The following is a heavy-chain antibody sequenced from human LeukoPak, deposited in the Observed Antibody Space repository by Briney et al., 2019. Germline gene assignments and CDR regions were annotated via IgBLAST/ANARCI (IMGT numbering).Heavy chain of an antibody. CDR2: IYSSGST. Sequence: PSETLSLTCTVFGASITSFHWTWIRQPAGKGLEWIGLIYSSGSTIYNPSLQSRVAMSVDMTKNQLSLKLSSVTAADTAMYYCARKDGDYWGQGTLVTVSS. J-gene: IGHJ4*02. CDR1: GASITSFH. V-gene: IGHV4-4*07. CDR3: ARKDGDY. D-gene: IGHD6-6*01.